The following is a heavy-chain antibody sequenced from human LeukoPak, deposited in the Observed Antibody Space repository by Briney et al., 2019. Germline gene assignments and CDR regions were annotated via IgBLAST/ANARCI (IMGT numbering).Heavy chain of an antibody. CDR1: GFTFSSYA. Sequence: GGSLRLSCAASGFTFSSYAMHWVRQAPGKGLEYVSAISSNGGSTYYANSVKGRFTISRDNSKNTLYLQMGSLLSDDTAVYYCARDREGLAYFDYWGQGTLVTVSS. CDR2: ISSNGGST. J-gene: IGHJ4*02. D-gene: IGHD3/OR15-3a*01. CDR3: ARDREGLAYFDY. V-gene: IGHV3-64*01.